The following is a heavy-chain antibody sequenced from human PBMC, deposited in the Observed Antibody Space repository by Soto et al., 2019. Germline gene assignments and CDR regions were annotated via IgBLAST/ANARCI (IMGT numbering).Heavy chain of an antibody. CDR1: GGNFSSYA. D-gene: IGHD6-19*01. V-gene: IGHV1-69*13. Sequence: GASVKVSCKASGGNFSSYAISWVRQAPGQGREWMGGITPIFGTANYAQKFQGRVTITADESTSTAYMELSSLRSEDTAVYYCATDWEVYSYIIGWPPQFDPWGEGXLVTVSS. CDR3: ATDWEVYSYIIGWPPQFDP. J-gene: IGHJ5*02. CDR2: ITPIFGTA.